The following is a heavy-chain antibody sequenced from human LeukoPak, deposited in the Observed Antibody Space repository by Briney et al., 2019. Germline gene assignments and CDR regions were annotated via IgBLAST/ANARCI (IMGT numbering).Heavy chain of an antibody. CDR3: ATSSSVTHTRDP. CDR1: GYGFSDVY. J-gene: IGHJ5*02. V-gene: IGHV1-2*02. CDR2: INPHSGAT. D-gene: IGHD5/OR15-5a*01. Sequence: ASVKVSCKASGYGFSDVYFNWVRQAPGQGLEWMGWINPHSGATNYAQRFQGRGSMDASLDTAYIELSRLTSDDTAVYYCATSSSVTHTRDPWGQGTLVTVSS.